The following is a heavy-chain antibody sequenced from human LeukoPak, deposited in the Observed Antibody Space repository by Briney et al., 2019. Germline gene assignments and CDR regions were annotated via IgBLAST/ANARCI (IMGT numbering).Heavy chain of an antibody. CDR2: ISGSGGST. D-gene: IGHD3-22*01. Sequence: GGSLRLSCAASGFTFSSYAMSWVRQAPGKGLEWVSAISGSGGSTYYADSVKGRFTISRDNSKNTLYLQMNSLRAEVTAVYYCAKLYYYDSSGYYYPPGAFDIWGQGTMVTVSS. CDR1: GFTFSSYA. CDR3: AKLYYYDSSGYYYPPGAFDI. V-gene: IGHV3-23*01. J-gene: IGHJ3*02.